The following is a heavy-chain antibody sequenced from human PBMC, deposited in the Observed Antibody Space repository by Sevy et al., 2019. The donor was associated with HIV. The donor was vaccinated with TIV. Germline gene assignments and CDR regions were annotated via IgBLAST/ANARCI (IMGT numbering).Heavy chain of an antibody. J-gene: IGHJ5*02. D-gene: IGHD3-22*01. CDR2: ISSSSSTI. CDR1: GFTFSSYS. CDR3: ARGTYYSDSSGYNWFDP. V-gene: IGHV3-48*02. Sequence: GGSLRLSCAASGFTFSSYSMNWVRQAPGKGLEWVSYISSSSSTIYYADSVKGRFTISRDNAKNSLYLQMNSLRDEDKAVYYCARGTYYSDSSGYNWFDPWGQGTLVTVSS.